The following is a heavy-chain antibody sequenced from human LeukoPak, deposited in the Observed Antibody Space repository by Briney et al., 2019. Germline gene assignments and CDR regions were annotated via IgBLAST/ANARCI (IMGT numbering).Heavy chain of an antibody. V-gene: IGHV4-34*01. J-gene: IGHJ4*02. Sequence: SETLSLTCAVYGGSFSGYYWSWIRQPPGKGLEWIGEINHSGSTNYNPSLKSRVTISVDTSKNQFSLKLSSVTAADTAAYYCASSRFGLLRDYWGQGTLVTVSS. CDR1: GGSFSGYY. CDR2: INHSGST. D-gene: IGHD1-26*01. CDR3: ASSRFGLLRDY.